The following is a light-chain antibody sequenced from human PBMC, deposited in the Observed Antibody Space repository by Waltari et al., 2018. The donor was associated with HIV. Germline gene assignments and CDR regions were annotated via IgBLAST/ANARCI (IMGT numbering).Light chain of an antibody. CDR3: QSYDSSLTTWV. J-gene: IGLJ3*02. V-gene: IGLV1-40*01. CDR2: LNT. Sequence: QSVLTQPPSVSGAPGQRVTISCTGSTSNLGAGYNVHWYQQFPGTAPKLLIYLNTNRPSGVPDRFSGSKAGTSASLAIAGLQAEDEADYYCQSYDSSLTTWVFGGGTKLTVL. CDR1: TSNLGAGYN.